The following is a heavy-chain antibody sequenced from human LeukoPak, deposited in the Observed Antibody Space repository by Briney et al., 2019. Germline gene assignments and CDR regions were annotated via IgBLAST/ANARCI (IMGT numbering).Heavy chain of an antibody. D-gene: IGHD6-13*01. V-gene: IGHV3-21*01. CDR1: GFTFSSYS. Sequence: GGSLRLPCAASGFTFSSYSMNWVRQAPGKGLEWVSSISTSSSYIYYADSVKGRFTISRDNAKNSLYLQMKSLRAEDTAVYYCARDRESSSWFDYWGQGTLVTVSS. J-gene: IGHJ4*02. CDR2: ISTSSSYI. CDR3: ARDRESSSWFDY.